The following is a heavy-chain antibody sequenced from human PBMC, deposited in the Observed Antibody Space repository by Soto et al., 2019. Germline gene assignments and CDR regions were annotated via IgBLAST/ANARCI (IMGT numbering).Heavy chain of an antibody. J-gene: IGHJ4*02. D-gene: IGHD3-9*01. CDR1: GYTFTHFY. CDR2: ISPHNFNT. V-gene: IGHV1-18*01. Sequence: QVHLEQSRAEVRKPGDSVKVSCKASGYTFTHFYITWVRQAPGQGLEWMGAISPHNFNTNFAQKFQGRVTLTTDTSTNTAYMELRSLTSDDTAVYYCARDEGGYDILTGYYKAHHFDYWGQGVLVTVSS. CDR3: ARDEGGYDILTGYYKAHHFDY.